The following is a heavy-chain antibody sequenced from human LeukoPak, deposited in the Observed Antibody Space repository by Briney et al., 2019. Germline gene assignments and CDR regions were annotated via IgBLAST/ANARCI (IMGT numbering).Heavy chain of an antibody. CDR3: ARANPSYSSSWYLDY. D-gene: IGHD6-13*01. V-gene: IGHV4-59*12. CDR2: IYSSGST. J-gene: IGHJ4*02. CDR1: GGSIRGYY. Sequence: SETLSLTCNVSGGSIRGYYWSWIRQPPGEGLEWIGYIYSSGSTNYNPSLKSRVTMSVDTSKNQFSLKLSSVTAADTAVYYCARANPSYSSSWYLDYWGQGTLVTVSS.